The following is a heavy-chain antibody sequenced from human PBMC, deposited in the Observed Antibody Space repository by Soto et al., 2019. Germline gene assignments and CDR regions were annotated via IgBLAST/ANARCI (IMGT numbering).Heavy chain of an antibody. J-gene: IGHJ4*01. CDR1: GGSISSYY. D-gene: IGHD4-17*01. CDR2: IYYSGST. Sequence: PSETLSLTCTVSGGSISSYYWSWIRQPPGKGLEWIGYIYYSGSTNYNPSLKSRVTISVDTSKNQFSLKLSSVTAADTAVYYCERYGDYLDYWGHGTLVTVSS. CDR3: ERYGDYLDY. V-gene: IGHV4-59*01.